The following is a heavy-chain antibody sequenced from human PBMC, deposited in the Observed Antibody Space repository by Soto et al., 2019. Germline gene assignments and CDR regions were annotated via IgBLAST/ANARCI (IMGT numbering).Heavy chain of an antibody. V-gene: IGHV3-21*01. Sequence: EVQLVESGGGLVKPGGSLRLSCAASGFTFSSYSMNWVRQAPGKGREWVSSISSSSSYIYYADSVKGRFTISRDNAKNSLYLQMNSLRDEDTAVYYCARDTNYYGSGSYPVGYYYYYMDVWGKVTTVTVSS. D-gene: IGHD3-10*01. CDR3: ARDTNYYGSGSYPVGYYYYYMDV. J-gene: IGHJ6*03. CDR2: ISSSSSYI. CDR1: GFTFSSYS.